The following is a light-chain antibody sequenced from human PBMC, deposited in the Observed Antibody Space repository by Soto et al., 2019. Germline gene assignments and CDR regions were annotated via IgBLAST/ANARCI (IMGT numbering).Light chain of an antibody. CDR2: AAS. CDR1: QGTSSY. Sequence: DIQLTQSPSFLSASVGDRVTITCRASQGTSSYLAWYQQKPGKAPKLLIYAASTLQSGVPSRFSGSGSGTEFTLTINSLQPEDFATYYCQHLNSYPLTFGGGTKVDIK. V-gene: IGKV1-9*01. CDR3: QHLNSYPLT. J-gene: IGKJ4*01.